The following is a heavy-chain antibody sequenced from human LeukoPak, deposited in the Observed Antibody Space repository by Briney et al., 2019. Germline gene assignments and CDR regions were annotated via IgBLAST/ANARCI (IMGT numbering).Heavy chain of an antibody. CDR3: AKLPEITIFGVVIMQPFDY. D-gene: IGHD3-3*01. V-gene: IGHV3-23*01. Sequence: PGGSLRLSCAASGFTFSSYAMSWVRQAPGKGLEWVSAISGSGGSTYYADSVKGRFTISRDNSKNTLYLQMNSLRAEDTAVYYCAKLPEITIFGVVIMQPFDYWGQGTLVTVSS. CDR1: GFTFSSYA. J-gene: IGHJ4*02. CDR2: ISGSGGST.